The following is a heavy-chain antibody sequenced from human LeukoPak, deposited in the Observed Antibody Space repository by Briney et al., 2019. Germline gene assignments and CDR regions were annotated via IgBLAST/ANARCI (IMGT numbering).Heavy chain of an antibody. Sequence: PVKVSCKASGGTFSSYAISWVRQAPGQGLEWMGGIIPIFGTANYAQKFQGRVTITTDESTSTAYMELSSLRSEDTAVYYCARGSDGDSNNNWFDPWGQGTLVTVSS. CDR2: IIPIFGTA. CDR1: GGTFSSYA. CDR3: ARGSDGDSNNNWFDP. V-gene: IGHV1-69*05. D-gene: IGHD5-24*01. J-gene: IGHJ5*02.